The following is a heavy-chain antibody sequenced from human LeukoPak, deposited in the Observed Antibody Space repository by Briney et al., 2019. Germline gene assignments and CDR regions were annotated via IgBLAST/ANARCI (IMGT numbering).Heavy chain of an antibody. CDR2: FNAGNGDT. D-gene: IGHD1-1*01. V-gene: IGHV1-3*03. CDR3: ARGRLFYFPAAFDY. CDR1: GYTFSRYA. J-gene: IGHJ4*02. Sequence: ASVKVSCKASGYTFSRYAIHWVRQTPGQRLEWMGWFNAGNGDTKYSQEFQGRITITRDTSANTAYIELSSLRSEDMAIYYCARGRLFYFPAAFDYWGQGTLVTVSS.